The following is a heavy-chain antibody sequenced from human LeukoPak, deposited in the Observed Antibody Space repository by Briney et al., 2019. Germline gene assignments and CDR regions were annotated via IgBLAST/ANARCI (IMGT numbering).Heavy chain of an antibody. CDR1: GFTFSSTY. J-gene: IGHJ4*02. CDR3: ARVFIPGAHPIDY. V-gene: IGHV3-53*01. D-gene: IGHD1-26*01. Sequence: GGSLRLSCAASGFTFSSTYMSWVRQAPGKGLEWVSVIYGGGCTYYADSVKGRFTISRDNSKNTLYLQMNSLRAEDTAVYYCARVFIPGAHPIDYWGQGTLVTVSS. CDR2: IYGGGCT.